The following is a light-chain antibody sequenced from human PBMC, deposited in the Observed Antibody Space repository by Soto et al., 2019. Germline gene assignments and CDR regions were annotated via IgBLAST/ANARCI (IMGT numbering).Light chain of an antibody. J-gene: IGKJ4*01. CDR1: QGISSY. Sequence: AIRMTQSPSSFSASTGDRVTITCRASQGISSYLAWYQQKPGKAPKLLIYAASTLQSGVPSRFSGSRSGTEFPLTFSCLQSEHVSTCYCQQCDSSPPAVGGGTELAIK. CDR2: AAS. CDR3: QQCDSSPPA. V-gene: IGKV1-8*01.